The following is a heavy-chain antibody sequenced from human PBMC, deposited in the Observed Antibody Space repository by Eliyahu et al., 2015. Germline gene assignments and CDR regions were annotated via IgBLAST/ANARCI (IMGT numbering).Heavy chain of an antibody. Sequence: EVQLVESGXXLVKPGGSXRLSCAAXGFTFSSYSMNWVRQXPGKGLEWVSXISSSSSYIYYADXVKGRFTISRDNAKNSLYLQMNSLRAEDTAVYYCASRGGSYPVDYWGQGTLVTVSS. J-gene: IGHJ4*02. CDR2: ISSSSSYI. CDR1: GFTFSSYS. V-gene: IGHV3-21*01. CDR3: ASRGGSYPVDY. D-gene: IGHD1-26*01.